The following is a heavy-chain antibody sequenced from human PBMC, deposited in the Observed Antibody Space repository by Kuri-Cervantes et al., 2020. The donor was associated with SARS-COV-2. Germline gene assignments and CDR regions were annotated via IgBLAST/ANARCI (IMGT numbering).Heavy chain of an antibody. V-gene: IGHV3-33*01. D-gene: IGHD1-26*01. CDR1: GFSFSTYG. Sequence: GESLKISCAASGFSFSTYGIHWVRQAPGKGLQWVAVIWYDGSNKYYADSVKGRFTISREDSKNTVYLEMNSLRVDDTAVYYCARDGIVGATPHFDYWGQGTLVTVSS. CDR3: ARDGIVGATPHFDY. CDR2: IWYDGSNK. J-gene: IGHJ4*02.